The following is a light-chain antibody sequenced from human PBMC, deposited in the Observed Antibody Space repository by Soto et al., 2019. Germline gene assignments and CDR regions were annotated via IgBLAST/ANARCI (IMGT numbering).Light chain of an antibody. CDR1: QSVASSF. V-gene: IGKV3-20*01. Sequence: EIVMTQSPGTLSLSPGARATLSCRASQSVASSFIAWFQQKPGQPPRLLIYGASTRATGIPARFSGSGSGTEFTLTISRLEPEDFAVYYCQQYGSSGTFGQGTKVDIK. CDR2: GAS. CDR3: QQYGSSGT. J-gene: IGKJ1*01.